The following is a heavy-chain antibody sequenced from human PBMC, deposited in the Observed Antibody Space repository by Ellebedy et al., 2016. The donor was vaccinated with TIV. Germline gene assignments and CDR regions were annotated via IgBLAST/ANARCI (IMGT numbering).Heavy chain of an antibody. CDR2: IKRKSDGGTT. D-gene: IGHD1-14*01. CDR3: TTDRVTGHPTYYFDC. J-gene: IGHJ4*02. V-gene: IGHV3-15*07. Sequence: PGGSLRLSCAASGFTFSNVWMNWVRQAPGEGLEWVGRIKRKSDGGTTEYAAPVKGRFTISRDDSKSTLYLQMNSLKSEDTAVYYCTTDRVTGHPTYYFDCWGQGTLVTVSS. CDR1: GFTFSNVW.